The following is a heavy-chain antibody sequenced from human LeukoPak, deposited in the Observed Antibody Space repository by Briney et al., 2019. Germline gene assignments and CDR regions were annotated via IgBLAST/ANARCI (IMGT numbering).Heavy chain of an antibody. D-gene: IGHD2-2*02. CDR1: GYNFKIYG. Sequence: ASVKVSCKASGYNFKIYGISWVRQAPGQGLEWMGWISAYSGNTNYAQKLQGRVTMTTDTSTSTAYMELRSLRSDDTAVYYCARGPRYCSTTSCYNEWYWFDPWGQGTLVTVSS. V-gene: IGHV1-18*01. CDR2: ISAYSGNT. J-gene: IGHJ5*02. CDR3: ARGPRYCSTTSCYNEWYWFDP.